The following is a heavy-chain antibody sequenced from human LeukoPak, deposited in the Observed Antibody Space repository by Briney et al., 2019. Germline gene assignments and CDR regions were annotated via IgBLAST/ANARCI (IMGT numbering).Heavy chain of an antibody. CDR2: IIPIFGTA. D-gene: IGHD5-12*01. V-gene: IGHV1-69*05. J-gene: IGHJ6*03. CDR1: GGTFSSYA. Sequence: SVKVSCKASGGTFSSYAISWVRQAPGQGLEWMGRIIPIFGTANYAQKFQGRVTITTDESTSTAYMELSSLRSEDTAVYYCARSEYSGYDSFYCYYMDVWGKGTTVTVSS. CDR3: ARSEYSGYDSFYCYYMDV.